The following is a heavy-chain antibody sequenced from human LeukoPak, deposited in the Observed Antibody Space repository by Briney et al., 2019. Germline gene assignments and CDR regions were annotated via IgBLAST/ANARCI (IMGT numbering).Heavy chain of an antibody. CDR2: ISRSSNYI. J-gene: IGHJ5*02. Sequence: GGSLRLSCAASGFTFSNYAMNWVRQAPGKGLEWVSSISRSSNYIYYADSLKGRFTISRDDAKNSVYLQMNSLRAEDTAVYYCARGPMNLADCGGDCYSLYDPWGQGTLVTVSS. CDR1: GFTFSNYA. D-gene: IGHD2-21*02. CDR3: ARGPMNLADCGGDCYSLYDP. V-gene: IGHV3-21*01.